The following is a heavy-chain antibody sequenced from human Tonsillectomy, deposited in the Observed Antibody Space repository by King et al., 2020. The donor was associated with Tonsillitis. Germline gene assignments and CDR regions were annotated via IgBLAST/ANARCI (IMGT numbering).Heavy chain of an antibody. CDR2: IKSRTDGGAT. CDR3: TTGTAVANYYYYYYMDV. CDR1: GFTFSDAW. D-gene: IGHD6-19*01. Sequence: VQLVESGGVLVKPGGCLRLSCAASGFTFSDAWMNWVRQAPGKGLGCGCRIKSRTDGGATDYAAPVKVRFTISRDDSKNTLYLQMNGLKTEDTAVYYCTTGTAVANYYYYYYMDVWGTGTTVTVSS. J-gene: IGHJ6*03. V-gene: IGHV3-15*07.